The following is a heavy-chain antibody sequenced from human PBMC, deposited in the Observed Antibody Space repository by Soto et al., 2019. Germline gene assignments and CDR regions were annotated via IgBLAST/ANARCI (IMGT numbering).Heavy chain of an antibody. CDR3: ATDEGGICDS. J-gene: IGHJ5*01. D-gene: IGHD3-16*01. CDR1: GYTFAAYY. CDR2: IVPNSVGST. V-gene: IGHV1-2*02. Sequence: QAQLVQSGAEVRRPGASVKVSCKTSGYTFAAYYLHWLRQAPGPGLEWMGFIVPNSVGSTTSAPQFEGRVTMTRDSPLSTASLEMSGLTSADTGVYYCATDEGGICDSWGQGTLVSVSS.